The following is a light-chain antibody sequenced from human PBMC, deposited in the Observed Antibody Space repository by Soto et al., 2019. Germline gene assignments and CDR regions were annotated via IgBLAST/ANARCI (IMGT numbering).Light chain of an antibody. Sequence: DIQMTQSPSSLSASVGDRVTTTCRASQSISTYLHWYQQKAGKAPHLLIYAASNLQSGVPSRFSGSGSGTDFTLTINSLQPEDFATYYCQQGYSTPITFGQGTRLEI. CDR3: QQGYSTPIT. J-gene: IGKJ5*01. CDR1: QSISTY. V-gene: IGKV1-39*01. CDR2: AAS.